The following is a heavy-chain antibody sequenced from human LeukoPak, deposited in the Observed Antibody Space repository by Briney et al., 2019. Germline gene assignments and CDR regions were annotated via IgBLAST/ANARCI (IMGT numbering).Heavy chain of an antibody. Sequence: SGPTLVNPTQALTLTCTFSGFSPSTSGVGVGWIRQPPGKALEWLALIYWNDDKRYSPSLKSRLTITKDTSKNQVVLTMTNMDPVDTATYYCAHRQVGMATIGVYAFDIWGQGTMVTASS. J-gene: IGHJ3*02. CDR2: IYWNDDK. D-gene: IGHD5-24*01. V-gene: IGHV2-5*01. CDR1: GFSPSTSGVG. CDR3: AHRQVGMATIGVYAFDI.